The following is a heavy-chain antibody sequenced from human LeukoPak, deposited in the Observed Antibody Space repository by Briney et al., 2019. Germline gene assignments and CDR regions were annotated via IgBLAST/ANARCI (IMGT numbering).Heavy chain of an antibody. CDR1: GFTFSSYE. D-gene: IGHD6-13*01. CDR3: AGTRIAAAGGFLNP. J-gene: IGHJ5*02. CDR2: ISSSGSTI. Sequence: GGSLRLSCAASGFTFSSYEMNWVRQAPGKGLEWVSYISSSGSTIYYADSVKGRFIISRDNAKNSLYLQMNSLRAEDTAAYYCAGTRIAAAGGFLNPWGQGTLVTVSS. V-gene: IGHV3-48*03.